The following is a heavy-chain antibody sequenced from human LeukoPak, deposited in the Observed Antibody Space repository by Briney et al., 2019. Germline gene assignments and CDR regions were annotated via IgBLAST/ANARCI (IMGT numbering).Heavy chain of an antibody. CDR1: GFTFKRYD. D-gene: IGHD4-23*01. V-gene: IGHV3-13*01. J-gene: IGHJ4*02. Sequence: GGSLRLSCAASGFTFKRYDMHWVRQVKGKGLEWVSGIGSAGDTYYADSVKGRFTISRENAKNSLYLQMNSLRAEDTAVYYCAKEARYGGNSVDYWGQGTLVTVSS. CDR2: IGSAGDT. CDR3: AKEARYGGNSVDY.